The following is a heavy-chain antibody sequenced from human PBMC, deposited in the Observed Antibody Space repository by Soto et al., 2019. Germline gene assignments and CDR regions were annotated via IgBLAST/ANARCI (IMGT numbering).Heavy chain of an antibody. J-gene: IGHJ5*02. Sequence: ASVKVSCKASGGTFSSYAISWVRQAPGQGLEWMGGIIPIFGTANYAQKFQGRVTITADESTRTAYMELGSLRSEDTAVYYCARARPCRSASHYCSGGSCYPYVGWFDPWGQGTLVTVSS. V-gene: IGHV1-69*13. D-gene: IGHD2-15*01. CDR2: IIPIFGTA. CDR3: ARARPCRSASHYCSGGSCYPYVGWFDP. CDR1: GGTFSSYA.